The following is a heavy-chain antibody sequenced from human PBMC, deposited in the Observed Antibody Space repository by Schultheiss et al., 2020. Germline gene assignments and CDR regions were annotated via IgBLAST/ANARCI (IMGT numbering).Heavy chain of an antibody. CDR3: ARGIAAADNWFDP. V-gene: IGHV3-11*05. J-gene: IGHJ5*02. D-gene: IGHD6-13*01. Sequence: GESLKISCAASGFTFSDYYMSWIRQAPGKGLEWVSSISSSSSYIYYADSVKGRFTISRDNSKNTLYLQMNSLRSEDTAVYYCARGIAAADNWFDPWGQGTLVTVSS. CDR2: ISSSSSYI. CDR1: GFTFSDYY.